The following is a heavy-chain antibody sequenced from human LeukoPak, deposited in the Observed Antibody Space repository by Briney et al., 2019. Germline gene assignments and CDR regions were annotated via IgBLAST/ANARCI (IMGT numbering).Heavy chain of an antibody. CDR3: AKQIGYCSDGSCYFTT. V-gene: IGHV3-53*01. CDR2: IYSGGST. Sequence: PGGSLRLSCAASGFTVSSNYMSWVRQAPGKGLEWVSVIYSGGSTYYADSVKGRFTISGDNSKNTLYLQMNSLRAEDTAVSYCAKQIGYCSDGSCYFTTWGQGTLVTVSS. D-gene: IGHD2-15*01. J-gene: IGHJ5*02. CDR1: GFTVSSNY.